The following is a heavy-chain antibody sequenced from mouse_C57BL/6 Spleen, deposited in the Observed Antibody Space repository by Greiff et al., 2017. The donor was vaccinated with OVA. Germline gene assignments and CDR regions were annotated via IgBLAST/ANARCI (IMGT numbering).Heavy chain of an antibody. CDR3: TRDPGDYAMDY. J-gene: IGHJ4*01. V-gene: IGHV5-9-1*02. Sequence: EVKLMESGEGLVKPGGSLKLSCAASGFTFSSYAMSWVRQTPEKRLEWVAYISSGGDYIYYADTVKGRFTISRDNARNTLYLQMSSLKSEDTAMYYCTRDPGDYAMDYWGQGTSVTVSS. CDR1: GFTFSSYA. CDR2: ISSGGDYI.